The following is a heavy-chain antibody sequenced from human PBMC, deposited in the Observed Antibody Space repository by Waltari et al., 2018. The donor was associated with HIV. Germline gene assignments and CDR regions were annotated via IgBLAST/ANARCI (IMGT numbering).Heavy chain of an antibody. V-gene: IGHV4-61*01. D-gene: IGHD6-19*01. J-gene: IGHJ4*02. CDR3: ARGQWL. CDR1: GGSVTSGSYY. CDR2: MQYSAST. Sequence: QVQLQESGPGLVKPSETLSLTCTVSGGSVTSGSYYWSWIRQPPGKGLEWIGYMQYSASTSYNPSRKSLVTMSFDTSKNQFSLKLIAVTGADTAVYYCARGQWLWGQGTLVSVSS.